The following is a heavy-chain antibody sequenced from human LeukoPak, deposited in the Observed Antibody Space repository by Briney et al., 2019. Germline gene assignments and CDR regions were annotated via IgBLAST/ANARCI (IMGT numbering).Heavy chain of an antibody. CDR3: AKDYYGHVLYGSGSYTSLDAFDI. D-gene: IGHD3-10*01. V-gene: IGHV3-30*18. CDR2: ISYDGSSK. J-gene: IGHJ3*02. CDR1: EFTFSSYG. Sequence: GRSLRLSCAASEFTFSSYGMHWVRQAPGKGLEWAAVISYDGSSKYYADSVRGRFTISRDNSKNTLYLQMNSLRAEDTAVYYCAKDYYGHVLYGSGSYTSLDAFDIWGQGTMVTVYS.